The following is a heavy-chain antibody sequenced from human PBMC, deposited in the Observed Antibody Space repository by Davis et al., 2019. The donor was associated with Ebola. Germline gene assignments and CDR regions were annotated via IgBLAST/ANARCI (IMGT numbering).Heavy chain of an antibody. CDR2: IRSKANSYAT. D-gene: IGHD3-22*01. Sequence: GESLKISCAASGFTFSNAWMNWVRQASGKGLEWVGRIRSKANSYATAYAASVKGRFTISRDDSKNTAYLQMNSLKTEDTAVYYCTQSYDSSGYRDYYYYGMDVWGQGTTVTVSS. CDR3: TQSYDSSGYRDYYYYGMDV. J-gene: IGHJ6*02. CDR1: GFTFSNAW. V-gene: IGHV3-73*01.